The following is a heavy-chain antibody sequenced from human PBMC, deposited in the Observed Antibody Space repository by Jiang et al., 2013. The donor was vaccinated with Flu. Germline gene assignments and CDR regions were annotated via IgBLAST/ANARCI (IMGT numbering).Heavy chain of an antibody. CDR1: GGSISSYY. V-gene: IGHV4-59*01. J-gene: IGHJ4*02. CDR2: IYYSGST. D-gene: IGHD3-22*01. Sequence: LLKPSETLSLTCTVSGGSISSYYWSWIRQPPGKGLEWIGYIYYSGSTNYNPSLKSRVTISVDTSKNQFSLKLSSVTAADTAVYYCARATVYYDSSGYCDYWGQGTLVTVSS. CDR3: ARATVYYDSSGYCDY.